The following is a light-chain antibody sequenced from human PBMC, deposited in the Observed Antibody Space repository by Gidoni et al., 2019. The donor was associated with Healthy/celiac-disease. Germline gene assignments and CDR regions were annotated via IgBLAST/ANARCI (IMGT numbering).Light chain of an antibody. CDR1: QSVSSSY. CDR3: QQYGSSPRT. J-gene: IGKJ2*02. V-gene: IGKV3-20*01. CDR2: GAS. Sequence: EIVLTQAPGTLSLSPGERATLSCRASQSVSSSYLAWYQQKPGQAPRRLIYGASSRATGIPDRFSGSGSGTDFTLTISRLDPEDFAVYYCQQYGSSPRTFGQGTKLEIK.